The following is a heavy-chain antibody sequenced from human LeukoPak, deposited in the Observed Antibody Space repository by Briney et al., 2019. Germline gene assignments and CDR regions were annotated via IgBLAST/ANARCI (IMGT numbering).Heavy chain of an antibody. CDR3: ARPSATGVSARPSAFDI. J-gene: IGHJ3*02. Sequence: ASVKVSCKASGGTFSNYAISWVRQAPGQGLEWMGGIIPIFGTANYAQKFQGRVTITTDESTSTAYMELSSLRSEDTAVYYCARPSATGVSARPSAFDIWGHGTMVTVSS. V-gene: IGHV1-69*05. D-gene: IGHD6-6*01. CDR1: GGTFSNYA. CDR2: IIPIFGTA.